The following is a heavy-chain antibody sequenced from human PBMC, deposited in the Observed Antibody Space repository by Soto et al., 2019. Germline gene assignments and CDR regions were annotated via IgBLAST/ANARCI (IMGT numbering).Heavy chain of an antibody. Sequence: GGSLRLSCAASGFTFSSYAMHWVRQAPGKGLEWVAVISYDGSNKYYADSVKGRFTISRDNSKNTLYLQMNSLRAEDTAVYYCARGLTGDDYFDYWGQGTLVTVSS. D-gene: IGHD7-27*01. V-gene: IGHV3-30*04. CDR1: GFTFSSYA. CDR3: ARGLTGDDYFDY. J-gene: IGHJ4*02. CDR2: ISYDGSNK.